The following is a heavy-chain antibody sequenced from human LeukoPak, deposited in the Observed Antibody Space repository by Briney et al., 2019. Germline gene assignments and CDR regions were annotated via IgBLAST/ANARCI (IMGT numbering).Heavy chain of an antibody. CDR3: ARVGASSSWYGSYYYYYMDV. D-gene: IGHD6-13*01. Sequence: GGSLRLSCAASGFTFSSYTMNWVRQAPGKGLEWVSLISSSSSYIYYAESMKGRVTITRDNAKNSLFLQMNSLRDEDTALYYCARVGASSSWYGSYYYYYMDVWGKGTTVTVFS. J-gene: IGHJ6*03. V-gene: IGHV3-21*01. CDR1: GFTFSSYT. CDR2: ISSSSSYI.